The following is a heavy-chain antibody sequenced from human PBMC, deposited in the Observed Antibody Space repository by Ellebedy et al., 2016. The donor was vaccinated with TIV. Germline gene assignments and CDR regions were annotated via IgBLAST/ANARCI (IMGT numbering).Heavy chain of an antibody. CDR1: GFPVSSNY. CDR3: ARASLDHSDSSGYHSYYYHMDV. J-gene: IGHJ6*03. Sequence: GESLKISXAASGFPVSSNYMSWVRQAPGKGLEWVSLFYSGVSTYYADSVKGRFTISGDNSENTLYLQMNSLRAEDTAVYYCARASLDHSDSSGYHSYYYHMDVWGKGTTVTVSS. V-gene: IGHV3-53*01. CDR2: FYSGVST. D-gene: IGHD3-22*01.